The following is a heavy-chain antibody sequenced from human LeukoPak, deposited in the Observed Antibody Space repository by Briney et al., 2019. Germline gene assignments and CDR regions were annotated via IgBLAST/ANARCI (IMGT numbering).Heavy chain of an antibody. CDR2: ISSSGSYT. J-gene: IGHJ3*02. CDR1: GFTFRSYS. CDR3: AKLSDSSSWYFGAFDI. V-gene: IGHV3-21*01. D-gene: IGHD6-13*01. Sequence: PGGSLRLSCAASGFTFRSYSMNWVRQAPGKGLEWVACISSSGSYTYYAESVKGRFTISRDNAKNSLYLQTNSLRAEDTAVYYCAKLSDSSSWYFGAFDIWGQGTKVTVSS.